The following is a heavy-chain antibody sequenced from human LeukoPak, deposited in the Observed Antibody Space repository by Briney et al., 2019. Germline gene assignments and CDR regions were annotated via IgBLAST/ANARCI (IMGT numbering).Heavy chain of an antibody. CDR3: ARTAVAGTYYYYYYMDV. Sequence: SETLSLTCTVSGGSISSSGYYWSWIRHPPGKGLEWIGEINHSGSINYNPSLKSRVTISVDTSKNQFSLKLSSVTAADTAVYYCARTAVAGTYYYYYYMDVWGKGTTVTISS. V-gene: IGHV4-39*07. CDR2: INHSGSI. J-gene: IGHJ6*03. CDR1: GGSISSSGYY. D-gene: IGHD6-19*01.